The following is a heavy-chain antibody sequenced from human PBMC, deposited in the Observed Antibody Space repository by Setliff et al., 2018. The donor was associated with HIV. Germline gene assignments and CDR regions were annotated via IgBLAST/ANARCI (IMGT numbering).Heavy chain of an antibody. Sequence: GGSLRLSCAASGFTFSYYSMNWVRQAPGKGLEWVSYISSSSDTIYYADSVKGRFTISRDNAKNSLYLQMNSLRAEDTAIYYCARGVVVAAHNWFDPWGQGTLVTVPQ. CDR3: ARGVVVAAHNWFDP. D-gene: IGHD2-15*01. J-gene: IGHJ5*02. CDR2: ISSSSDTI. V-gene: IGHV3-48*01. CDR1: GFTFSYYS.